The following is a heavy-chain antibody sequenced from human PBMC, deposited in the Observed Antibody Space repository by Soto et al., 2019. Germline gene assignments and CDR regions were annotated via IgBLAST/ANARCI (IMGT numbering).Heavy chain of an antibody. Sequence: SVKVSCTASGGTFSSYAISWVRQAPGQGLEWMGGIIPIFGTANYAQKFQGRVTITADESTSTAYMELSSLRSEDTAVYYCARSQLRRGGDSYNWFDPWGQGTLVTVSS. CDR2: IIPIFGTA. CDR1: GGTFSSYA. V-gene: IGHV1-69*13. D-gene: IGHD2-21*02. CDR3: ARSQLRRGGDSYNWFDP. J-gene: IGHJ5*02.